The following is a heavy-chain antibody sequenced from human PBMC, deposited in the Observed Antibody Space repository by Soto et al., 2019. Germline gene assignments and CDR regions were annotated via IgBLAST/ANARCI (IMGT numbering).Heavy chain of an antibody. CDR1: GFSLSTSGVG. CDR2: IYWDDDT. V-gene: IGHV2-5*02. CDR3: AVWGFDY. J-gene: IGHJ4*02. D-gene: IGHD1-26*01. Sequence: QITLKESGPTLVKPTQTLTLTCTFSGFSLSTSGVGVGWIRQPPGQALEWLALIYWDDDTRYSPSLKSRLTITKDTSKNQVVLTMTNMDPGDTATSYCAVWGFDYWGQGTLVTVSS.